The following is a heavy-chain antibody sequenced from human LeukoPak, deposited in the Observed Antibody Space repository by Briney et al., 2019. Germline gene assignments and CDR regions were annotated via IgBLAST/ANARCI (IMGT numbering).Heavy chain of an antibody. D-gene: IGHD6-13*01. CDR2: IYYSGST. CDR3: ASPPGIAAAGYFEY. CDR1: GGSISSSSYY. Sequence: NPSETLSLTCTVSGGSISSSSYYWGWIRQPPGKGLEWIGSIYYSGSTHYNPSHKSRVTISVDTSKNQFSLKLSSVTAADTAVYYCASPPGIAAAGYFEYWGQGTLVTVSS. V-gene: IGHV4-39*01. J-gene: IGHJ4*02.